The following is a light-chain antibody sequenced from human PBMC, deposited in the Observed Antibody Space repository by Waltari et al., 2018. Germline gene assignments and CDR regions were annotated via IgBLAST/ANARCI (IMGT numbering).Light chain of an antibody. J-gene: IGLJ3*02. Sequence: QSALTQPPSVSGSPGQSVTISCTGSSSDFGIYNRVSWYQLPPGTAPKLIIFDVTNRPSGVPDRFSGSQSGYTASLAISGLQAEDEADYYCSLYTSSSTWVFGGGTKLTVL. CDR2: DVT. V-gene: IGLV2-18*01. CDR3: SLYTSSSTWV. CDR1: SSDFGIYNR.